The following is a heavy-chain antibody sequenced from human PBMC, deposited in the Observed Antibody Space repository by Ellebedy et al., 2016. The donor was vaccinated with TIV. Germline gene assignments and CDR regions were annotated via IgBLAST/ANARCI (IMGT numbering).Heavy chain of an antibody. Sequence: GESLKISCAASGFTFSNYAMSWVRQAPGKGLEWVAVISYDGSNKYYADSVKGRFTISRDNSKNTLYLQMNSLRAEDTAVYYCAREWFAGGYYTTRSLDYWGQGTLVTVSS. D-gene: IGHD3-3*01. V-gene: IGHV3-30-3*01. CDR3: AREWFAGGYYTTRSLDY. CDR1: GFTFSNYA. CDR2: ISYDGSNK. J-gene: IGHJ4*02.